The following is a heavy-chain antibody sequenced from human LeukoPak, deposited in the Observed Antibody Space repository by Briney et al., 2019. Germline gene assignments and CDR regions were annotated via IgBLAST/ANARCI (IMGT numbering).Heavy chain of an antibody. D-gene: IGHD6-13*01. V-gene: IGHV3-74*01. CDR1: GFTFSSYW. Sequence: PGGSLRLSCAASGFTFSSYWMNWVRQAPGRGLVWFSRINSDGSSTSYADSVKGRFTISRDNAKNTLYLQMNSLRAEDTAVYYCARALRYSSPFDYWGQGTLVTVSS. CDR3: ARALRYSSPFDY. CDR2: INSDGSST. J-gene: IGHJ4*02.